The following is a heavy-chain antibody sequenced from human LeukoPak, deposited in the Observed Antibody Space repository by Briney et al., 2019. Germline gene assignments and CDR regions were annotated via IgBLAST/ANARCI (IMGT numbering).Heavy chain of an antibody. D-gene: IGHD2-2*01. CDR2: INPNDGDT. J-gene: IGHJ4*02. V-gene: IGHV1-2*02. Sequence: GASVKVSCRASGYTFTDYYMHWVRQAPGQGFEWMGWINPNDGDTNYAQKFQVRVTMTRDTSISTAHMEVSRLRSADTAVYYCALANFLYGSSSTCHFDYWVQGTLVSVSS. CDR3: ALANFLYGSSSTCHFDY. CDR1: GYTFTDYY.